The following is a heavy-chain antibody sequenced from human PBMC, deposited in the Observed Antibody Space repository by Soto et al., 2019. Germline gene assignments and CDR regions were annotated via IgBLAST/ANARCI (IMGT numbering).Heavy chain of an antibody. Sequence: PGGSLRLSCASSVFTFSTYSMNCVRHSPGKWLEWVSYISSSSTYIYYADSVKGRFTISRDNAKNSLYLQMNSLRAEDTAVYYCLIAVAGYFAPEYWGQGTLVTVSS. CDR3: LIAVAGYFAPEY. CDR2: ISSSSTYI. D-gene: IGHD6-19*01. CDR1: VFTFSTYS. J-gene: IGHJ4*02. V-gene: IGHV3-21*01.